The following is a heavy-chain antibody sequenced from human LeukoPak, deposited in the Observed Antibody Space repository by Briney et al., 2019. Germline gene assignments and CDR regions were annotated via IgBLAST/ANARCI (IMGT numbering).Heavy chain of an antibody. Sequence: SETLSLTCDVSGYSISSGYYWGWIRQPPGKGLEWSGSIYHSGSTYYKPSLKSRVTISVDTSKNQFSLKLSSVTAADTALYYCARDDSGSFDYWGQGTLVIVSS. CDR3: ARDDSGSFDY. CDR1: GYSISSGYY. D-gene: IGHD3-10*01. CDR2: IYHSGST. J-gene: IGHJ4*02. V-gene: IGHV4-38-2*02.